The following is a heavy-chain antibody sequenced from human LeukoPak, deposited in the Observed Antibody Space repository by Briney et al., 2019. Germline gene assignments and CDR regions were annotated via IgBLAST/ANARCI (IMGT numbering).Heavy chain of an antibody. D-gene: IGHD3-22*01. CDR2: IYSGGGT. CDR1: GFTVSSNY. Sequence: GSLRLSCAASGFTVSSNYMSWVRQAPGKGLEWVSVIYSGGGTYYADSVKGRFTISRDNFKNTLYLQMNSLRAEDTAVYYCARDLGQYYDTSDNWFDPWGQGTLVTVSS. J-gene: IGHJ5*02. CDR3: ARDLGQYYDTSDNWFDP. V-gene: IGHV3-66*01.